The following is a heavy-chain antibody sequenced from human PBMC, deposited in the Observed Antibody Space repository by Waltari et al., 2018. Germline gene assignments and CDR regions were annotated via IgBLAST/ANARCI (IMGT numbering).Heavy chain of an antibody. CDR1: GASITYGFY. CDR2: IYHSDTG. CDR3: ARDRTRRLDP. V-gene: IGHV4-38-2*02. D-gene: IGHD6-25*01. Sequence: QVQLQESGPGLVKPSETLSLTCSVSGASITYGFYWAWIRQPPGKGLEYIGNIYHSDTGHYNPTLQSRVTVSVDTSKNQFSLELRSVTAADTAIYYCARDRTRRLDPWGQGILVTVSS. J-gene: IGHJ5*02.